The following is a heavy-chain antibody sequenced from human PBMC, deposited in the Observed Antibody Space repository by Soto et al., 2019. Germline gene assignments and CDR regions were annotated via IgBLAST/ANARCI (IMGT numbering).Heavy chain of an antibody. CDR1: GGTFSSYT. CDR2: IIPILGIA. CDR3: ARDIVEVPAALYYMDV. D-gene: IGHD2-2*01. J-gene: IGHJ6*03. V-gene: IGHV1-69*04. Sequence: ASVKVSCKASGGTFSSYTISWVRQAPGQGLEWMGRIIPILGIANYAQKFQGRVTITADKSTSTAYMELSSLRSEDTAVYYCARDIVEVPAALYYMDVWGKGTTVTISS.